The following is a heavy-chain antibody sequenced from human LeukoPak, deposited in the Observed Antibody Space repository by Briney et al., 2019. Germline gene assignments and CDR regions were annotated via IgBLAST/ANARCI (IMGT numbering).Heavy chain of an antibody. CDR1: GYTFTGYY. Sequence: ASVKVSCKASGYTFTGYYMHWVRQAPGQALEWMGRINPNSGGTNYAQKFQGRVTMTRDTSISTAYMELSRLRSDDTAVYYCARVGYCSSTSCYDWFDPWGQGTLVTVSS. D-gene: IGHD2-2*01. V-gene: IGHV1-2*02. CDR2: INPNSGGT. CDR3: ARVGYCSSTSCYDWFDP. J-gene: IGHJ5*02.